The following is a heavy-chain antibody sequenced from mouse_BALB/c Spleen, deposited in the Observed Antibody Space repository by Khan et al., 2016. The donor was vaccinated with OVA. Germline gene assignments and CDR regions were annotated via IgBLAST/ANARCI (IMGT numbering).Heavy chain of an antibody. J-gene: IGHJ4*01. D-gene: IGHD1-2*01. Sequence: VQLQQSGPGLVKPSQSLSLTCTVTGYSITTNYAWDWIRQFPGNKLEWMGYISYSGSTSYNPSLKSRISITRDTSKNQFFLQLNSVTTEDTATYYCARKNYYGHAVDYWGQGTSVTVSS. V-gene: IGHV3-2*02. CDR3: ARKNYYGHAVDY. CDR1: GYSITTNYA. CDR2: ISYSGST.